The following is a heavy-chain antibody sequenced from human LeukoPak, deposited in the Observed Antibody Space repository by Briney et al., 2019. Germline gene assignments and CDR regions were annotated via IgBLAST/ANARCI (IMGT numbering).Heavy chain of an antibody. Sequence: SETLSLTCTVSGGSISSSSYYWGWIRQPPGKGLEWIGSIYYSGSTYYNPSLKSRVTISVDTSKNQFSLKLSSVTAADTAVYYCAGPAGKGYGSGSYLDYFDYWGQGTLVTVSS. V-gene: IGHV4-39*01. CDR2: IYYSGST. J-gene: IGHJ4*02. D-gene: IGHD3-10*01. CDR1: GGSISSSSYY. CDR3: AGPAGKGYGSGSYLDYFDY.